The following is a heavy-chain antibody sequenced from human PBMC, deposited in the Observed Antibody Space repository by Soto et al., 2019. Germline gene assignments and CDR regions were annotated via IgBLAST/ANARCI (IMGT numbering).Heavy chain of an antibody. CDR3: ATAHPDIVLVPAAKGFDY. CDR2: ISSNGGST. V-gene: IGHV3-64*04. Sequence: GGSLRLSCAASGFTFSSYAMHWVRQAPGKGLEYVSAISSNGGSTYYADSVKGRFTISRDNSKNTLYLQMNSLRAEDTAVYYCATAHPDIVLVPAAKGFDYWGQGTLVTVSS. D-gene: IGHD2-2*01. J-gene: IGHJ4*02. CDR1: GFTFSSYA.